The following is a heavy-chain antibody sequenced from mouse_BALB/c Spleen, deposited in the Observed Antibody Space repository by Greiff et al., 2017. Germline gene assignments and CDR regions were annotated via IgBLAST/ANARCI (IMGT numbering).Heavy chain of an antibody. CDR1: GFNIKDTY. CDR2: IDPANGNT. CDR3: ARAYYRYDDY. Sequence: EVHLVESGAELVKPGASVKLSCTASGFNIKDTYMHWVKQRPEQGLEWIGRIDPANGNTKYDPKFQGKATITADTSSNTAYLQLSSLTSEDTAVYYCARAYYRYDDYWGQGTTLTVSS. J-gene: IGHJ2*01. D-gene: IGHD2-14*01. V-gene: IGHV14-3*02.